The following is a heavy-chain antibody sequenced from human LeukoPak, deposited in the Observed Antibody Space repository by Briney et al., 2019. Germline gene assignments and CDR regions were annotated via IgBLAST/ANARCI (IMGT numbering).Heavy chain of an antibody. D-gene: IGHD1-26*01. J-gene: IGHJ4*02. CDR2: ISSSSDTT. CDR1: GFTFSSYS. Sequence: PGGSLRLSCAASGFTFSSYSLTWVRQAPGKGLEWVSYISSSSDTTSYAGSVKGRFTSSRDYAKNSLYLQMNSLRAEDTAVYYCARVARGNYYHFDSWGQGTLVTVSS. CDR3: ARVARGNYYHFDS. V-gene: IGHV3-48*04.